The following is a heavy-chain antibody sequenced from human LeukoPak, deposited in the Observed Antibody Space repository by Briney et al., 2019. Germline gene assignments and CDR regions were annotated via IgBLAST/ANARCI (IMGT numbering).Heavy chain of an antibody. CDR1: GGSISSYY. J-gene: IGHJ4*02. CDR3: ARGGSSTWRIGYYFDF. D-gene: IGHD6-13*01. CDR2: IYSSGST. Sequence: SETLSLTCTVSGGSISSYYWNWIRQATGKGLDWIGFIYSSGSTNYNPSLKSRVTMSVDTSKNQFFLKLRSVTDADTAVYHCARGGSSTWRIGYYFDFWGQGTLVTVSS. V-gene: IGHV4-59*01.